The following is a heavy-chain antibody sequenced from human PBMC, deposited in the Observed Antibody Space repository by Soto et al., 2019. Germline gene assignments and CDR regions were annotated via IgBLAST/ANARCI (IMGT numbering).Heavy chain of an antibody. D-gene: IGHD6-13*01. Sequence: QVQLVESGGGVVHPGRSLRLSCAASGFTFSTYAMQWVRQAPGKGLEWVAVISSDGSTKVYADSVKGRFTVSRDNPKNTLYLQMSSLRDEDTAVYFCAKDGASAGTFDYWGQGTLVTVSS. CDR1: GFTFSTYA. CDR2: ISSDGSTK. CDR3: AKDGASAGTFDY. V-gene: IGHV3-30-3*01. J-gene: IGHJ4*02.